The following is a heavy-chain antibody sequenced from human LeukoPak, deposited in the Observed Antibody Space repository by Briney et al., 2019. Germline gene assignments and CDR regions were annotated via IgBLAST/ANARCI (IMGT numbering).Heavy chain of an antibody. V-gene: IGHV1-2*04. CDR2: INPNSGGT. CDR3: ARGSDIVVVVAATPKVGWFDP. Sequence: ASVKVSCKASGYTFTGYYMHWVRRAPGQGLEWMGWINPNSGGTNYAQKFQGWVTMTRDTSISTAYMELSRLRSDDTAVYYCARGSDIVVVVAATPKVGWFDPWGQGTLVTVSS. J-gene: IGHJ5*02. CDR1: GYTFTGYY. D-gene: IGHD2-15*01.